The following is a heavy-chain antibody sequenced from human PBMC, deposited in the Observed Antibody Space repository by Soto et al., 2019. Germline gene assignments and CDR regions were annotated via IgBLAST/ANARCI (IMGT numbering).Heavy chain of an antibody. CDR3: ARHNTYYDFWSGYYTNYYYYYMDV. Sequence: SETLSLTCTVSGGSISSSSYYWGWIRQPPGKGLEWIGSIYYSGSTYYNPSLKSRVTISVDTSKNQFSLKLSSVTAADTAVYYCARHNTYYDFWSGYYTNYYYYYMDVWGKGTTVT. D-gene: IGHD3-3*01. CDR2: IYYSGST. V-gene: IGHV4-39*01. CDR1: GGSISSSSYY. J-gene: IGHJ6*03.